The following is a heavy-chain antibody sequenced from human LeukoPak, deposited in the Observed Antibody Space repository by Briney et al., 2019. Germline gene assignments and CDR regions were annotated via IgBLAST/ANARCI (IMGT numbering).Heavy chain of an antibody. CDR1: GFTFSGSA. Sequence: GGSLTLSCAASGFTFSGSAMHWVRQASGKGLEWLGRIRSKADSYTTAYAASVKGRFIVSRDDSKNTAYLQMNSLKTEDTAVYYCRAAADLNDYWGQGTLVTASS. CDR2: IRSKADSYTT. D-gene: IGHD6-13*01. CDR3: RAAADLNDY. J-gene: IGHJ4*02. V-gene: IGHV3-73*01.